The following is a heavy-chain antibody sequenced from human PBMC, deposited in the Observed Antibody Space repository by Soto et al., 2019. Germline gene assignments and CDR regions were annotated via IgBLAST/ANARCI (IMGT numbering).Heavy chain of an antibody. CDR2: ISAYNGNT. CDR1: GYTFTSYG. CDR3: ASYSGYDTYYYDSSLLFPFDY. D-gene: IGHD3-22*01. Sequence: QVQLVQSGAEVKKPGASVKVSCKASGYTFTSYGISWVRQAPGQGLEWMGWISAYNGNTNYAQKLQGRVTMTTDTSTSTAYMELRSLTSDDTAVYYCASYSGYDTYYYDSSLLFPFDYWGQGTLVTVSS. V-gene: IGHV1-18*01. J-gene: IGHJ4*02.